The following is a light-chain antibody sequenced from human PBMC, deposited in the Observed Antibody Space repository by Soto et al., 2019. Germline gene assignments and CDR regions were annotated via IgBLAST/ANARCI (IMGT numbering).Light chain of an antibody. V-gene: IGKV1-39*01. CDR3: QQTYITPPWT. J-gene: IGKJ1*01. CDR1: QSISRF. Sequence: DIQMTQSPSSLSASVGDRVTITCRASQSISRFLNWYQQKSGKPPQLLIYAASSLQSGGPSRFSGSGSGTDFTLTISSLQPEDFVTYYCQQTYITPPWTFGQGSKVEIK. CDR2: AAS.